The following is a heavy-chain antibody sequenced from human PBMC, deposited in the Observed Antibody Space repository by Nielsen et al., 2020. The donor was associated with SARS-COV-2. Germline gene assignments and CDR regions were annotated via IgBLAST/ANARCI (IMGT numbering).Heavy chain of an antibody. CDR1: GFTFSSYS. V-gene: IGHV3-7*03. CDR3: ARAPWLRHFDY. J-gene: IGHJ4*01. Sequence: GESLKISCAASGFTFSSYSMSWVRQAPGKGLEWVANIKQDGSEKYYVDSVKGRFTISRDNAKNSLYLQMNSLRAEDTAVYYCARAPWLRHFDYWGQGTLVTVSS. CDR2: IKQDGSEK. D-gene: IGHD5-12*01.